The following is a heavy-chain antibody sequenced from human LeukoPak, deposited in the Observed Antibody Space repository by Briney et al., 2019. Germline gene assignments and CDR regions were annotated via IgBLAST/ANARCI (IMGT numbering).Heavy chain of an antibody. J-gene: IGHJ4*02. CDR3: ARDRDYYDSSGAY. D-gene: IGHD3-22*01. CDR1: GFTFSSYS. V-gene: IGHV3-21*01. CDR2: ISSSSSYI. Sequence: PGGSLRLSCAASGFTFSSYSMNWVRQAPGKGLEWVSSISSSSSYIYYADSVKGRFTISRDNAKNSLYLQMNSLRAEDTAVYYCARDRDYYDSSGAYWGQGTLVTVSS.